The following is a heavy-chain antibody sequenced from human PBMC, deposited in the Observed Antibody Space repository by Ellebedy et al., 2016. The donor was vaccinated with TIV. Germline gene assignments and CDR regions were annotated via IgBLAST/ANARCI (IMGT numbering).Heavy chain of an antibody. Sequence: GGSLRLSCAVSGFTISSNYMSWVRQAPGKGLAWVSIIYSTGNTYYAGSAKGRFTISRDTSNNTLYLQMNSLRGEDTAVYYCTRVDLGLAFHYWGRGALVTVSS. J-gene: IGHJ4*02. D-gene: IGHD3/OR15-3a*01. CDR3: TRVDLGLAFHY. CDR1: GFTISSNY. CDR2: IYSTGNT. V-gene: IGHV3-53*01.